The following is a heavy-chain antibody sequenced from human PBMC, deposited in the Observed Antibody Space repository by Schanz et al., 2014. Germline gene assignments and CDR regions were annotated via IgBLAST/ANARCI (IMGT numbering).Heavy chain of an antibody. CDR1: GFTFSNYG. CDR2: IKQDGSEK. J-gene: IGHJ4*02. V-gene: IGHV3-7*01. CDR3: AKYGGELGVSFEY. Sequence: EVQLVESGGGLVQPGRSLRLSCAASGFTFSNYGMHWVRQAPGKGLEWVANIKQDGSEKYYVDSVKGRFTISRDNAKNSLYLQMNSLRTEDTAVYYCAKYGGELGVSFEYWGQGTLVTVSS. D-gene: IGHD7-27*01.